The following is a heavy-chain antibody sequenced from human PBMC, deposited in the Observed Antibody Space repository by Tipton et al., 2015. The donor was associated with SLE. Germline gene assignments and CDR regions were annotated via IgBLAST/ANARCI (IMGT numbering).Heavy chain of an antibody. J-gene: IGHJ3*02. CDR3: ARYRVCGGDCYYAFDI. Sequence: GLVKPSETPSLNCTVSGGSISSYYWSWIRQPPGKGLEWIGYIYYSGSTNYNPSLKSRVTISVDTSKNQFSLKLSSVTAADTAVYYCARYRVCGGDCYYAFDIWGQGTMVTVSS. CDR2: IYYSGST. CDR1: GGSISSYY. D-gene: IGHD2-21*01. V-gene: IGHV4-59*08.